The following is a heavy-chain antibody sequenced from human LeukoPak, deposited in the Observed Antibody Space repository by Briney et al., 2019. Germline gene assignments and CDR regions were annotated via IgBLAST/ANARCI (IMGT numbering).Heavy chain of an antibody. Sequence: ASGKVSCKASGYTVTSYGISWVRQAPGQGLEWMGWISTYNGDTDYAQRLQGRVNMTADTSTNTAYMEMRSLRSDDTAVYYCARDPGQYYDILTGYYTPYYFDYWGQGALVTVSS. CDR3: ARDPGQYYDILTGYYTPYYFDY. CDR1: GYTVTSYG. V-gene: IGHV1-18*01. D-gene: IGHD3-9*01. CDR2: ISTYNGDT. J-gene: IGHJ4*02.